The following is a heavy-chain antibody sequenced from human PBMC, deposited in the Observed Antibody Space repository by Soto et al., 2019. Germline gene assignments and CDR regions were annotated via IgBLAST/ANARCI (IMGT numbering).Heavy chain of an antibody. CDR3: ARDTGDGTFDF. D-gene: IGHD7-27*01. Sequence: QVHLVQSGAEVRKPGASVKVSCKASGYTFSSYAMHWVRQAPGQRLEWMGWINAGYGNTKSSQKLQDRVTISRDTSASTADMELTSLRSEDTAVYYWARDTGDGTFDFWGQGTRVTVSS. CDR2: INAGYGNT. CDR1: GYTFSSYA. V-gene: IGHV1-3*01. J-gene: IGHJ4*02.